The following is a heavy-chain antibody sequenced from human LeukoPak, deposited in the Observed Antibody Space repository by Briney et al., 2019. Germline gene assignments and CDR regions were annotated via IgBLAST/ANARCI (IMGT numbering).Heavy chain of an antibody. D-gene: IGHD2-2*01. V-gene: IGHV1-2*02. Sequence: ASVKVSCKASGYTFTGYYMHWVRQAPGQGLEWMGWINPNSGGTNYAQKFQGRVTMTRDTSISTAYMELSSLRSEDTAVYYCARTNCSSTSCYLFDYWGQGTLVTVSS. CDR2: INPNSGGT. J-gene: IGHJ4*02. CDR3: ARTNCSSTSCYLFDY. CDR1: GYTFTGYY.